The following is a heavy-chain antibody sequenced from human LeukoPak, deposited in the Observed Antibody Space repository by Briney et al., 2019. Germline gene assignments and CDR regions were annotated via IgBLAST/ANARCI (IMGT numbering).Heavy chain of an antibody. D-gene: IGHD5-18*01. Sequence: SVKVSCKASGYTFTSYGISWVRQAPGQGLEWMGGIIPIFGTANYAQKFQGRVTITADKSTSTAYMELSSLRSEDTAVYYCARVANVDTAMASFDYWGQGTLVTVSS. CDR3: ARVANVDTAMASFDY. V-gene: IGHV1-69*06. CDR1: GYTFTSYG. CDR2: IIPIFGTA. J-gene: IGHJ4*02.